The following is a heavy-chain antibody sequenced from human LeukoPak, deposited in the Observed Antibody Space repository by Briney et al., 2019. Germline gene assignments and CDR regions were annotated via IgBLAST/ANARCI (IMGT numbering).Heavy chain of an antibody. D-gene: IGHD3-9*01. J-gene: IGHJ4*02. CDR2: MNPNSGNT. CDR3: ARGDWVPEY. V-gene: IGHV1-8*03. Sequence: ASVKVSCKASGYTFTTYDINWVRQATGQGLEWMGWMNPNSGNTGYAQKFQGRVTITRSTSKSTAYMELSSLKSEDTAVYYCARGDWVPEYWGQGTLVTVSS. CDR1: GYTFTTYD.